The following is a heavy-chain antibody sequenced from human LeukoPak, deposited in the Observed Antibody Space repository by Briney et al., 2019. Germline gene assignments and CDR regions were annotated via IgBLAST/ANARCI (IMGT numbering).Heavy chain of an antibody. CDR3: ARDAF. J-gene: IGHJ4*02. CDR1: GYSFTSFY. CDR2: VNPSGGST. V-gene: IGHV1-46*01. D-gene: IGHD3-3*02. Sequence: GASVKVSCKTSGYSFTSFYIHWVRQAPGQGLEWMGMVNPSGGSTISAQKFQDRVNMTTDTSTRTVYMEMTGLTSDDTGIYYCARDAFWGQGTQVTASS.